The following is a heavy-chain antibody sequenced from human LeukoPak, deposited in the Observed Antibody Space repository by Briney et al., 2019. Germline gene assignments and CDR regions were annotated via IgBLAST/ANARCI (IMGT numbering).Heavy chain of an antibody. CDR2: ISHGGIT. J-gene: IGHJ4*02. Sequence: SGTLSLTCTVSGGSISSDSWWSWVRQPPGEGLEWVGQISHGGITDYKPSLKSRVTISVDTSKNQFSLKLSSVTAADTAVYYCAGTYGSGSYLYFDYWGQGTLVTVSS. V-gene: IGHV4-4*02. D-gene: IGHD3-10*01. CDR1: GGSISSDSW. CDR3: AGTYGSGSYLYFDY.